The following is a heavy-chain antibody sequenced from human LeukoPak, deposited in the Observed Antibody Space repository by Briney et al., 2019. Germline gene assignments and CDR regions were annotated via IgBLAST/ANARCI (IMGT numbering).Heavy chain of an antibody. D-gene: IGHD3-10*01. CDR2: ISSSGSTK. V-gene: IGHV3-48*03. CDR1: GFSFSSYE. CDR3: AKVAKYYYGPETYYFFEQ. J-gene: IGHJ4*02. Sequence: PGGSLRLSCAASGFSFSSYEMNWVRQAPGKGLEWVSYISSSGSTKYYADSVKGRFTISRDYAKNSLYLQMNSLRVEDTAVYYCAKVAKYYYGPETYYFFEQWGQGTPVTASS.